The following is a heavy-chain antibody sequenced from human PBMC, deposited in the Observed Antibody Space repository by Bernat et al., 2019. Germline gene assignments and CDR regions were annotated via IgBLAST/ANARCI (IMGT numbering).Heavy chain of an antibody. CDR2: IYYSGST. CDR1: GGSISSYY. Sequence: QVQLQESGPGLVKPSETLSLTCTVSGGSISSYYWSWIRQPPGKGLEWIGYIYYSGSTNYNPSLKSRVTISVDTSKNQFSLKLSSVTAADTAVYYCASASGGWYGIPGGGGWFDPWGQGTLVTVSS. V-gene: IGHV4-59*01. J-gene: IGHJ5*02. CDR3: ASASGGWYGIPGGGGWFDP. D-gene: IGHD6-19*01.